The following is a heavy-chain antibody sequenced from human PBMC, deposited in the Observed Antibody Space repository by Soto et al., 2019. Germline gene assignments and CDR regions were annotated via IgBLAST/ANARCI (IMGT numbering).Heavy chain of an antibody. CDR1: GGSFSGYY. Sequence: LLPASETLSLTCAVYGGSFSGYYWSWIRQPPGKGLEWIGEINHSGSTNYNPSLKSRVTISVDTSKNQFSLKLSSVTAADTAVYYCARVHQSWYAYWFDPWGQGTLVTVSS. D-gene: IGHD6-13*01. V-gene: IGHV4-34*01. CDR2: INHSGST. CDR3: ARVHQSWYAYWFDP. J-gene: IGHJ5*02.